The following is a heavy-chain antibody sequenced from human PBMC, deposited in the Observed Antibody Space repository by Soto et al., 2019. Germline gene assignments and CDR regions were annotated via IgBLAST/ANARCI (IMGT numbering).Heavy chain of an antibody. Sequence: PSQTLSLTCAISGDSVSSNSAAWNWIRQSPSRGLEWLGRTYYRSKWYNDYAVSVKSRITINPDTSKNQFSLQLNSVTPEDTAVYYCARAATGAIYYYDSSGYLIFDYWGQGSLVTVSS. D-gene: IGHD3-22*01. CDR2: TYYRSKWYN. V-gene: IGHV6-1*01. CDR3: ARAATGAIYYYDSSGYLIFDY. CDR1: GDSVSSNSAA. J-gene: IGHJ4*02.